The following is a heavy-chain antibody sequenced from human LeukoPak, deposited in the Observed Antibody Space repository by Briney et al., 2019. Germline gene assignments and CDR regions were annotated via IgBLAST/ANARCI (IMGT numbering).Heavy chain of an antibody. CDR2: ITGDCNYI. Sequence: PGGSLRLSCAASGFTFNDYTMTWVRQAPGKGLEGVSSITGDCNYIFYADSVKGRFTISRDNAQNSLFLELNSLRGEDTAVYYCASERNFYYFDYWGQGALVTVSS. J-gene: IGHJ4*02. D-gene: IGHD3-3*01. CDR3: ASERNFYYFDY. CDR1: GFTFNDYT. V-gene: IGHV3-21*01.